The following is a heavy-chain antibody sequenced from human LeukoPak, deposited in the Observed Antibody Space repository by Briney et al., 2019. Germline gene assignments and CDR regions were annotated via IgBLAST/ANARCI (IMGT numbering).Heavy chain of an antibody. V-gene: IGHV1-18*01. D-gene: IGHD2-2*02. J-gene: IGHJ5*02. CDR2: ISAYNGNT. CDR3: ARVLYCSSTSCYRGGANWFDP. CDR1: GYTFTSYG. Sequence: EASVKVSCKASGYTFTSYGISWVRQAPGQGLEWMGWISAYNGNTNYAQKLQGRVTMTTDTSTSTAYMELRSLRSDDTAVYYCARVLYCSSTSCYRGGANWFDPWGQGTLVTVSS.